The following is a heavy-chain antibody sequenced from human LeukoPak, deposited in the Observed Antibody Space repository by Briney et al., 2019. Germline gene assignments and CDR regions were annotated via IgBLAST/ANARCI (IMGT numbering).Heavy chain of an antibody. D-gene: IGHD5-18*01. CDR2: IYSGGST. Sequence: GGSLRLSCAASGFTVSSNYMSWVRQAPGQGLEWVSVIYSGGSTYYADSVKGRITISRDKSKNTLYLQMNSLRAEDTAVYYCARIDSGYSYGLVDHWGQGTLVTVSS. J-gene: IGHJ4*02. CDR3: ARIDSGYSYGLVDH. V-gene: IGHV3-53*01. CDR1: GFTVSSNY.